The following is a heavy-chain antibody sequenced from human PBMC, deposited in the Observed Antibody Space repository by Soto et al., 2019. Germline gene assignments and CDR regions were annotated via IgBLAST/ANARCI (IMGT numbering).Heavy chain of an antibody. D-gene: IGHD2-15*01. CDR2: IYYSGST. J-gene: IGHJ4*02. V-gene: IGHV4-39*01. CDR1: GGSISSNY. CDR3: ARHYAVVLYHFDY. Sequence: SETLSLTCTVSGGSISSNYLGWIRQPPGKGLEWIGSIYYSGSTYYNPSLKSRVTTSVDTSKNQFSLKLSSVTAADTAVYYCARHYAVVLYHFDYWGLGTLVTVSS.